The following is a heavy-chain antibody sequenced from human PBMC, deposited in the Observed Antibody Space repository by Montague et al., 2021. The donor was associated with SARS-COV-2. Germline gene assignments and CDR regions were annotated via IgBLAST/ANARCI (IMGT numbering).Heavy chain of an antibody. J-gene: IGHJ6*02. CDR1: GGSFSAYY. D-gene: IGHD5-24*01. CDR3: AGLQGDGSLYGMDV. CDR2: INHSGST. V-gene: IGHV4-34*01. Sequence: SETLSLTCAVYGGSFSAYYWSWIRQPPGKGLEWIGEINHSGSTNYNPSLKSRVTISVDTSKNQFSLKLSSVTAADTAVYYCAGLQGDGSLYGMDVWGQGTAVTVSS.